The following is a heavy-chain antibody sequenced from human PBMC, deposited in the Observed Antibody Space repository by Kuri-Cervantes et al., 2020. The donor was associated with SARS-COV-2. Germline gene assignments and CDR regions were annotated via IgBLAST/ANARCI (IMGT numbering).Heavy chain of an antibody. CDR1: GGSFSGYY. J-gene: IGHJ4*02. D-gene: IGHD3-3*01. Sequence: GSLRLSCAVYGGSFSGYYWSWIRQPPGKGLEWIGEINHSGSTNYNPSLKSRVTISVDTSKNQFSLKLSSVTAADTAVYCCARDATSMLLEWSLDYWGQGTLVTVSS. V-gene: IGHV4-34*01. CDR2: INHSGST. CDR3: ARDATSMLLEWSLDY.